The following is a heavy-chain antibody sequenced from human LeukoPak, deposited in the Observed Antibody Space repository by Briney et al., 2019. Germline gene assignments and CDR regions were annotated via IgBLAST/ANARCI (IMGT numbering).Heavy chain of an antibody. CDR3: ARGRGPPNSNRDLYYYYYMDV. D-gene: IGHD6-13*01. Sequence: ASVKVSCKASGYTFTNYAIHWVRQAPGQRFEWMGWINAANGHTKYSQEFQDRITITRDTFATTAYMELSNLRSEDKALYYCARGRGPPNSNRDLYYYYYMDVWGTGTTVTVSS. CDR1: GYTFTNYA. J-gene: IGHJ6*03. V-gene: IGHV1-3*03. CDR2: INAANGHT.